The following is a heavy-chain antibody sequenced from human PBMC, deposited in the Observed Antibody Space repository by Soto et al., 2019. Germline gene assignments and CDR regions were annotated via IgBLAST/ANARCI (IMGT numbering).Heavy chain of an antibody. D-gene: IGHD3-10*01. CDR1: GGSFSGYY. CDR2: INHSGST. V-gene: IGHV4-34*01. Sequence: SETLSLTCAVYGGSFSGYYWSWIRQPPGKGLEWIGEINHSGSTNYNPSLKSRVTISVDTSKNQFSLKLSSVTAADTAVYYCARGRHWGFGELRGFDPWGQGTLVTVSS. CDR3: ARGRHWGFGELRGFDP. J-gene: IGHJ5*02.